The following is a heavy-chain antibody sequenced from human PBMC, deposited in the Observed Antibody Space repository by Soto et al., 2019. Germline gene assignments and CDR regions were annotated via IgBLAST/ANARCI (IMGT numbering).Heavy chain of an antibody. J-gene: IGHJ5*02. CDR3: ASRGDYGDWFDP. Sequence: SETLSLTCTVSGGSISSGGYYWSWIRQHPGKGLEWIGYIYYSGSTYYNPSLKSRVTISVGTSKNQFSLKLSSVTAADTAVYYCASRGDYGDWFDPWGQGTLVTVSS. V-gene: IGHV4-31*03. CDR1: GGSISSGGYY. CDR2: IYYSGST. D-gene: IGHD2-21*01.